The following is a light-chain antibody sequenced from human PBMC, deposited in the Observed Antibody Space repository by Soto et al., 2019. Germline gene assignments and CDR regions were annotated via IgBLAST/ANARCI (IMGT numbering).Light chain of an antibody. CDR2: EVS. CDR1: SSDVGGYIY. CDR3: CSYAGSNSLI. V-gene: IGLV2-14*01. J-gene: IGLJ2*01. Sequence: QSVLTQPASVSGSPGQSITISCTGTSSDVGGYIYVSWYQHHPGKAPKLMIYEVSNRPSGVSNRFSGSKSGNTASLTISGLQAEDEAEYDCCSYAGSNSLIFGGGTKSPS.